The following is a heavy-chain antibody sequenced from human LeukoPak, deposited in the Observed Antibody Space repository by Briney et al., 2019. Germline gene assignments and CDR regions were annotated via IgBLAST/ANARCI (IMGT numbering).Heavy chain of an antibody. CDR3: ASALKRGSAGTLIDF. D-gene: IGHD6-13*01. CDR1: GYTFTSHD. V-gene: IGHV1-8*01. Sequence: ASVKVSCKASGYTFTSHDINWVRQATGQGPEWMGWMNPNSGNTGYAQKFQDRVTMTRNTSISTAYMELSSLESEDTAVYYCASALKRGSAGTLIDFWGQGTLVTVSS. CDR2: MNPNSGNT. J-gene: IGHJ4*02.